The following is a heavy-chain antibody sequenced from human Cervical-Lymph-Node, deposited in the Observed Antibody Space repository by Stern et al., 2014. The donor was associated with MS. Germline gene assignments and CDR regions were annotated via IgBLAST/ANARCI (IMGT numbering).Heavy chain of an antibody. Sequence: EVQLVQSGAEVKKAGESLKISCQGSGYSSTSYWIGWVRPMPGKGLEWMGSIFPGDSDTRYSPSFQGQVTISADKSNRTAYLQWSSLKASDTAMYYCARPKDYGDFKNWGQGTLVTVSS. J-gene: IGHJ4*02. D-gene: IGHD4-17*01. V-gene: IGHV5-51*03. CDR2: IFPGDSDT. CDR3: ARPKDYGDFKN. CDR1: GYSSTSYW.